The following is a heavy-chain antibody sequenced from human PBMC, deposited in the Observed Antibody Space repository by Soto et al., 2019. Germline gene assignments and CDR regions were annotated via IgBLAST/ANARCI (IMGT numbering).Heavy chain of an antibody. J-gene: IGHJ4*02. CDR2: INPNSGGT. D-gene: IGHD3-22*01. Sequence: ASVKVSCKASGYTFTGYYMHWVRQAPGQGLEWMGWINPNSGGTNYAQKFQGRVTMTRDTSISTAYVELSRLRSDDTAVYYCFTYDSSGYYYYFDYWGQGTLVTVSS. CDR1: GYTFTGYY. CDR3: FTYDSSGYYYYFDY. V-gene: IGHV1-2*02.